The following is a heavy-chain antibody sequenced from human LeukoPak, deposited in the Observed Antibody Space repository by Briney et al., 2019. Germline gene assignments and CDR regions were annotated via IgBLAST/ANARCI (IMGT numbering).Heavy chain of an antibody. Sequence: ASVKVSCKASGYTFTSYYMHWVRQAPGQGLEWMGIINPSGGSTSYAQKFQGRVTMTRDTSTSTVYMELSSLRSEDTAVYYCARVTGPYYGSGSYPDYWGQGTLVTVSS. J-gene: IGHJ4*02. D-gene: IGHD3-10*01. V-gene: IGHV1-46*01. CDR1: GYTFTSYY. CDR3: ARVTGPYYGSGSYPDY. CDR2: INPSGGST.